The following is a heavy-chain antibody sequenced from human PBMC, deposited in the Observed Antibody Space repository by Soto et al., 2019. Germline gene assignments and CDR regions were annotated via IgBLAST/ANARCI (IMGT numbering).Heavy chain of an antibody. J-gene: IGHJ4*02. CDR1: GGLFSSYA. CDR3: ARGSSSYVWFNEF. Sequence: SVKVSCKASGGLFSSYAISWVRQAPGQGLEWMGGIIPVFGTANYAQKFQGRVTITADESTNTAYMDLSSLKSEDTAIYYCARGSSSYVWFNEFWGQGTLVTVSS. V-gene: IGHV1-69*13. CDR2: IIPVFGTA. D-gene: IGHD3-22*01.